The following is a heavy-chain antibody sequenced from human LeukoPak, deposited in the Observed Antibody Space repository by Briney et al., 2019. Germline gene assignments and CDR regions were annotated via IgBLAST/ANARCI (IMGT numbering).Heavy chain of an antibody. CDR2: IYYSGST. V-gene: IGHV4-59*01. J-gene: IGHJ6*03. Sequence: PSETLSLTCTVSGGSISSYYWSWLRQPPGKGLEWIGYIYYSGSTNYNPSLKSRVTISVDTSKNQFSLKLSSVTAADTAVYYCARGFYGSGSYSPPYYYMDVWGKGTTVTISS. CDR3: ARGFYGSGSYSPPYYYMDV. CDR1: GGSISSYY. D-gene: IGHD3-10*01.